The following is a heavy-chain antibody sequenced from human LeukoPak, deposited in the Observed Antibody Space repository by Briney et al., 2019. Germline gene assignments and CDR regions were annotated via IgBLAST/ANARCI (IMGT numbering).Heavy chain of an antibody. D-gene: IGHD3-16*01. V-gene: IGHV4-38-2*01. CDR1: GYSIRRGYS. Sequence: PSETLSLTCSVSGYSIRRGYSWGWIRQPPGKGLEWIGSISHSGNTYYNPSLKSRVIISLDTSKNQFSLKLNSVTAADTAVYFCARSMISMLKVNWFDPWGQGALVTVSS. CDR2: ISHSGNT. CDR3: ARSMISMLKVNWFDP. J-gene: IGHJ5*02.